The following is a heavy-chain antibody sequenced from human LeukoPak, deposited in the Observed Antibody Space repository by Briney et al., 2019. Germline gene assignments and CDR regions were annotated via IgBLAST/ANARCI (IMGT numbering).Heavy chain of an antibody. D-gene: IGHD2-2*01. CDR1: GVSISNYY. V-gene: IGHV4-59*01. Sequence: KTSETLSLTCTVSGVSISNYYWSWIRQPPGKGLEWIGYIHYSGSTSYNPSLKSRVTISVDTSKNQFSLKLSSVTAADTAVYYCAREYQLLHWFDPWGQGTLVTVSS. CDR2: IHYSGST. CDR3: AREYQLLHWFDP. J-gene: IGHJ5*02.